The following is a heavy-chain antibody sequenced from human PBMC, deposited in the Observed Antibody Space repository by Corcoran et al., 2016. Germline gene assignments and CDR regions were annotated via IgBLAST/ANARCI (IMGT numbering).Heavy chain of an antibody. D-gene: IGHD3-10*01. CDR1: GASFSGYY. CDR3: ARGGEGRRWFDP. Sequence: QVQLQQWGAGLLKPSETLSLTCAVSGASFSGYYWSWIRQPPGKGLEWIGEINHSGTTKYNPSLKSRVTISVDTSKSPFSLKLTSMTAADTAVYYCARGGEGRRWFDPWGQGILVTVSS. V-gene: IGHV4-34*02. CDR2: INHSGTT. J-gene: IGHJ5*02.